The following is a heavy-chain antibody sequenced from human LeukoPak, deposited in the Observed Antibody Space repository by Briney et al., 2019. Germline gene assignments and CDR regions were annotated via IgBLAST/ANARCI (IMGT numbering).Heavy chain of an antibody. CDR1: GGSISGSSYY. Sequence: SETLSLTCTVSGGSISGSSYYWGWIRQPPGKGLEWIGSIYYSGSTYYNPSLKSRVTISVDTSKNQFSLKLSSVTAADTAVYYCARVGSSSKVLYYYYYMDVWGKGTTVTVSS. J-gene: IGHJ6*03. V-gene: IGHV4-39*07. CDR3: ARVGSSSKVLYYYYYMDV. CDR2: IYYSGST. D-gene: IGHD6-13*01.